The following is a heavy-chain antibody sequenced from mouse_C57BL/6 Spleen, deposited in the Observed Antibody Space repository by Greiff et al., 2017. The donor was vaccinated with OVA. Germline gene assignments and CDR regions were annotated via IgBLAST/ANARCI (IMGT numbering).Heavy chain of an antibody. Sequence: QVQLQQSGAELVRPGTSVKVSCKASGYAFTNYLIEWVKQRPGQGLEWIGVINPGSGGTNYNEKFKGKATLTADKSSSTAYMQRSSLTSEDSAVYCGARRGGNPYAMDYWGQGTSVTVSS. CDR1: GYAFTNYL. D-gene: IGHD2-1*01. J-gene: IGHJ4*01. CDR2: INPGSGGT. V-gene: IGHV1-54*01. CDR3: ARRGGNPYAMDY.